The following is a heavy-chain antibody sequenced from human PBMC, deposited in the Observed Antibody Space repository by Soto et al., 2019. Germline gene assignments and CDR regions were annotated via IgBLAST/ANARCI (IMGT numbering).Heavy chain of an antibody. V-gene: IGHV3-23*01. D-gene: IGHD6-13*01. CDR3: AKDKGVEQHLVFRRPGGHNWSDP. J-gene: IGHJ5*02. CDR2: ISGSGGST. Sequence: EVQLLESGGGLVQPGGSLRLSCAASGFTFSSYAMSWVRQAPGKGLEWVSAISGSGGSTYYADSVKGRFTISRDNSKNTLYLQINSLRAEDTAVYYCAKDKGVEQHLVFRRPGGHNWSDPGGQGTLVTVSS. CDR1: GFTFSSYA.